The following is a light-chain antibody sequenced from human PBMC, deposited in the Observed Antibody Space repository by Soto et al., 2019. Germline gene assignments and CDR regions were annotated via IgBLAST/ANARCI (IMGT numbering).Light chain of an antibody. J-gene: IGLJ3*02. Sequence: SYELTQPPSVSVAPGQTARITCGGTNIGSKSVHWYQQKPRQAPVLVVYDDSDRPSGIPARFSGSNSGNTATLTISRVEAGDEADYYCQVWDSSSDHRVFGGGTKVTVL. CDR3: QVWDSSSDHRV. V-gene: IGLV3-21*02. CDR2: DDS. CDR1: NIGSKS.